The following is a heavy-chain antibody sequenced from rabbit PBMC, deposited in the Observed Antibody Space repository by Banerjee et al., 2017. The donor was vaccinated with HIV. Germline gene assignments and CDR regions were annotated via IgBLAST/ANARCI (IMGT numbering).Heavy chain of an antibody. CDR2: IGIGSGTT. V-gene: IGHV1S45*01. J-gene: IGHJ4*01. D-gene: IGHD2-1*01. CDR1: GFSFSSGYW. CDR3: ARGFDDFGFNL. Sequence: QEQLEESGGDLVKPEGSLTLTCTASGFSFSSGYWMCWVRQAPGKGLEWIGCIGIGSGTTYYASWAKGRFTITKTSWTTVTLQMTSLTAADTATYFCARGFDDFGFNLWGQGTLVTVS.